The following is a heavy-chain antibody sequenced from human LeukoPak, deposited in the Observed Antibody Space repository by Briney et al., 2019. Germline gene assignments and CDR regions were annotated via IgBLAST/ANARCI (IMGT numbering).Heavy chain of an antibody. CDR1: GFIFSSYD. CDR2: INPAGDT. Sequence: GGSLRLSCTASGFIFSSYDMHWVRQDTGKSPEWVSAINPAGDTYYPGSVKGRFTSSRENAKNSLYLQMNSLTAGDTAVYYCARAISMFRGVNYFDYWGQGTLVTVSS. J-gene: IGHJ4*02. D-gene: IGHD3-10*01. V-gene: IGHV3-13*01. CDR3: ARAISMFRGVNYFDY.